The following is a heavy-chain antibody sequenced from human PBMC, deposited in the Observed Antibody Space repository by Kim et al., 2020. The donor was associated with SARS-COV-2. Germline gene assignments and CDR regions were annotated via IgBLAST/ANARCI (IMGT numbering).Heavy chain of an antibody. Sequence: SVKVSCKASGGTLSSYGISWVRQAPGQGLEWMGGIIPLFGTTSYAQKFQGRVTITADISTSTAHMELSSLSSEDTAVYYCARERSTSSGNYYYYGLVLWGQGTTVTVSS. CDR2: IIPLFGTT. CDR3: ARERSTSSGNYYYYGLVL. D-gene: IGHD2-2*01. V-gene: IGHV1-69*06. J-gene: IGHJ6*02. CDR1: GGTLSSYG.